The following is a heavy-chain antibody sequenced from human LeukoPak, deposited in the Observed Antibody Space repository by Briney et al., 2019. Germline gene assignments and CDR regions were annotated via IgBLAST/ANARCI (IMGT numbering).Heavy chain of an antibody. D-gene: IGHD3-3*01. CDR1: RFTLTSYA. CDR2: ISASGGST. Sequence: GRCLRLSCAVSRFTLTSYAMRWVRQAHGKGLEWVSAISASGGSTYYADSVKGRFTISRDNSKNTLYLQMNSLRGEDTAVYYCAKVAIFGVVIPFYFDYCGQGALVTVSS. J-gene: IGHJ4*02. CDR3: AKVAIFGVVIPFYFDY. V-gene: IGHV3-23*01.